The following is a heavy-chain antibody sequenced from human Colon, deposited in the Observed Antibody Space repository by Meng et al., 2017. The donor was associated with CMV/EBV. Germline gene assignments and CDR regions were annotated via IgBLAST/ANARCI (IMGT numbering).Heavy chain of an antibody. CDR1: GYSFATSW. CDR3: ARRRGGTGAFNV. D-gene: IGHD3-16*01. Sequence: KVSCKDSGYSFATSWIGWVRQMPGKGLEWMGIIYPSDSDTRYSPSFQGQATISVDKSINTAYLQWSSLKASDTAMYFCARRRGGTGAFNVWGHGTMVTVSS. CDR2: IYPSDSDT. J-gene: IGHJ3*01. V-gene: IGHV5-51*01.